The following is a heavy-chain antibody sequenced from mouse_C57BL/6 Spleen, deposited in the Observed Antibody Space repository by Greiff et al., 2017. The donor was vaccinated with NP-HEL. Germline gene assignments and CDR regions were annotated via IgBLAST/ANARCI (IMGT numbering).Heavy chain of an antibody. Sequence: EVQLQQSGPELVKPGASVKISCKASGYTFTDYYMNWVKQSNGKSLEWIGDINPNNGGTSYNQKFKGKATLTVDKSSSTAYMELRSLTSEDSAVYYCARSTMASYYFDYWGQGTTLTVSS. D-gene: IGHD2-1*01. CDR3: ARSTMASYYFDY. CDR2: INPNNGGT. V-gene: IGHV1-26*01. J-gene: IGHJ2*01. CDR1: GYTFTDYY.